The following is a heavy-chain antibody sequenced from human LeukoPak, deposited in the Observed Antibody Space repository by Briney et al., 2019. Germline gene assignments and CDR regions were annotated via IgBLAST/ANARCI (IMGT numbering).Heavy chain of an antibody. CDR1: GFTFSSYE. V-gene: IGHV3-48*03. CDR3: ATTRDYSGSLINFAEY. Sequence: GGCLSPSCAASGFTFSSYEMNWVSQAAGKGLEWLSYISSTGGTTQYADSVKGRFTISRDNAKNSLYLQMNSLGAEDTAVYYCATTRDYSGSLINFAEYWGQGTLVTVSS. J-gene: IGHJ4*02. CDR2: ISSTGGTT. D-gene: IGHD1-26*01.